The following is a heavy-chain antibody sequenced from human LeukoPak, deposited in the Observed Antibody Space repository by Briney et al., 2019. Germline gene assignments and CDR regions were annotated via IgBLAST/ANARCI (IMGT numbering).Heavy chain of an antibody. V-gene: IGHV3-73*01. J-gene: IGHJ4*02. CDR1: GFTFSGSA. Sequence: GGSLRLSCAASGFTFSGSAMHWVRQASGKGPEWVGRIRSKANSYATAYAASVKGRFTISRADSKNTAYLQMNSLKTEDTAVYYCTRRTGAGPYSFDFWGQGTLVTVSS. CDR2: IRSKANSYAT. CDR3: TRRTGAGPYSFDF.